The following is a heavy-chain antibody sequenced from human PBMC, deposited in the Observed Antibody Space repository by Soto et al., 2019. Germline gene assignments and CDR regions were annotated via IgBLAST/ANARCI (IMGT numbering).Heavy chain of an antibody. J-gene: IGHJ5*02. CDR2: ISNSGSA. CDR1: GGSIDDYY. Sequence: SETLSLTCTVSGGSIDDYYWSWIRQAPGKGLEWIGYISNSGSATYNPSLKSRVTFSLDTSKNLFFLRLTSLTTADTALYYCARDRYSSSWFRPYNWFDPWGQGALVTVSS. CDR3: ARDRYSSSWFRPYNWFDP. V-gene: IGHV4-59*01. D-gene: IGHD6-13*01.